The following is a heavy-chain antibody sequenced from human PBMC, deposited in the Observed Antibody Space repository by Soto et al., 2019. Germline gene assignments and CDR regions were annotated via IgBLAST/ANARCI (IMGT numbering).Heavy chain of an antibody. J-gene: IGHJ6*02. CDR2: IYWDNDK. V-gene: IGHV2-5*02. D-gene: IGHD2-21*02. CDR3: VHSRCGGDCLRSYSSHYYYGMDV. Sequence: QITLKESGPTLVKPTQTLTLTCTFSGFSLRTGGVGVGWIRQPPGKALEWLALIYWDNDKRYSPSLKSRLTVTKDTSKNQVVLTMTNMDPVDTATYYCVHSRCGGDCLRSYSSHYYYGMDVWGQGTTVTVFS. CDR1: GFSLRTGGVG.